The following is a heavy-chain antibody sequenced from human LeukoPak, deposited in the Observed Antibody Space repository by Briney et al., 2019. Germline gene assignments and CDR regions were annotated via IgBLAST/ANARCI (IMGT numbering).Heavy chain of an antibody. CDR1: GFTFSSYS. J-gene: IGHJ4*02. Sequence: GGSLRLSCAASGFTFSSYSMNWVRQAPGKGLEWVSSISSSSSYIYYADSVKGRFTISRDNAKNSLYLQMNSLRAEDTAVYYCARPALYCGGDQPCPYYFDYWGQGTLVTVSS. CDR2: ISSSSSYI. CDR3: ARPALYCGGDQPCPYYFDY. D-gene: IGHD2-21*02. V-gene: IGHV3-21*01.